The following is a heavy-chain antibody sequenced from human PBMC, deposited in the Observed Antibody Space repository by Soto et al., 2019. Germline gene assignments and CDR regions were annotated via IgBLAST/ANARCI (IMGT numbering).Heavy chain of an antibody. CDR3: ARDIPRDSGFRPRFDP. D-gene: IGHD1-26*01. V-gene: IGHV4-59*01. Sequence: PSETLSLTGTVSGGSMNSYYWSWIRQPPGKGLEWIGFIFYSGSVNYNPSLKSRVTISVGTSENQFSLKLRSVTAADTAVYYCARDIPRDSGFRPRFDPSGPETLVTVSS. J-gene: IGHJ5*02. CDR2: IFYSGSV. CDR1: GGSMNSYY.